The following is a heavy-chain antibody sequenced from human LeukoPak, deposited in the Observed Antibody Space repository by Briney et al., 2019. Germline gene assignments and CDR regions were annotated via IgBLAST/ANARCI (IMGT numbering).Heavy chain of an antibody. CDR3: AREGGYSYGHDYSDY. V-gene: IGHV1-2*02. CDR1: GYTFTGYY. D-gene: IGHD5-18*01. Sequence: GSVKVSCKASGYTFTGYYMHWVRQAPGQGLEWMGWINPNSGGTNYAQKFQGRVTMTRDTSISTAYMELSSLRSEDMAVYYCAREGGYSYGHDYSDYWGQGTLVTVSS. J-gene: IGHJ4*02. CDR2: INPNSGGT.